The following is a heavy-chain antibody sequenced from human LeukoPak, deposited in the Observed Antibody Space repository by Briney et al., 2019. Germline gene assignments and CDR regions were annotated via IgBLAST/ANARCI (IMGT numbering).Heavy chain of an antibody. CDR1: GFTFNVYG. J-gene: IGHJ4*02. CDR2: ISWDGGST. V-gene: IGHV3-43*01. D-gene: IGHD3-16*02. CDR3: AKGGVIGTPFDY. Sequence: GGSLRLSCATSGFTFNVYGMHWVRQAPGKGLEWVSLISWDGGSTYYADSVKGRFTISRDNSKNSLYLQMNSLRTEDTALYYCAKGGVIGTPFDYWGQGTLVTVSS.